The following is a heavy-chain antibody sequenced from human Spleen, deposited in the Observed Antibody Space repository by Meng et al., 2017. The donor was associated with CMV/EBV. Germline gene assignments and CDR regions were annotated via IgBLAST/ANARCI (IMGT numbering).Heavy chain of an antibody. CDR2: IFYAGTT. CDR3: ARRGTVVVPASGLIGNRFDP. V-gene: IGHV4-39*01. J-gene: IGHJ5*02. CDR1: GGSISRSNYY. Sequence: SETLSLTCTVSGGSISRSNYYWGWIRQPPGKGREWIGSIFYAGTTYYNPSLKRRVTISVDTSRNEFPLNLTPVTAADTAVYYCARRGTVVVPASGLIGNRFDPWGQGTLVTVSS. D-gene: IGHD2-2*01.